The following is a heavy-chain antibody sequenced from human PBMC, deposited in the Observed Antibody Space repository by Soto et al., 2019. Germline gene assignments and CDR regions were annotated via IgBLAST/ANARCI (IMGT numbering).Heavy chain of an antibody. D-gene: IGHD6-6*01. CDR1: GGSVNSDNFY. CDR3: AREFSNSPEAFDS. J-gene: IGHJ4*02. V-gene: IGHV4-61*01. Sequence: QAHLQESGPGQVKPSETLSLICTVSGGSVNSDNFYWSWIRQPPGRGLEWIGYIYYTGSTSYNPSLKSRVTISIDTSRNQFSLKLSSVTAADTAVYYCAREFSNSPEAFDSWGQGSLVTVSS. CDR2: IYYTGST.